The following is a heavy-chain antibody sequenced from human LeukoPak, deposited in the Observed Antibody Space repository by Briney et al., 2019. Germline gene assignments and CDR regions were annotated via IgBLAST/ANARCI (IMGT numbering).Heavy chain of an antibody. CDR2: IIPIFGTA. V-gene: IGHV1-69*13. Sequence: GASVKVSCKASGGTFSSYAISWVRQAPGQGLEWMGGIIPIFGTANYAQKFQGRVTITADESTSTAYMELSSLRSEDTAVYYCARESASNYRWFDPWGQGTLVTVSS. CDR1: GGTFSSYA. CDR3: ARESASNYRWFDP. D-gene: IGHD4-11*01. J-gene: IGHJ5*02.